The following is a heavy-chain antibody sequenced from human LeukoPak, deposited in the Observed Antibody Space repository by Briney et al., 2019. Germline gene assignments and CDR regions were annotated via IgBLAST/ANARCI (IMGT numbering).Heavy chain of an antibody. V-gene: IGHV3-23*01. Sequence: GGSLRLSCAASGFTFYSYAMTWVRQAPGKGLEWVSAISGSGGSTYYADSVKGRFTISRDNSKNTLYLQMSSLRAEDTALYYCAKYNSDWYDDYWGQGPLVTVSS. J-gene: IGHJ4*02. D-gene: IGHD6-19*01. CDR1: GFTFYSYA. CDR3: AKYNSDWYDDY. CDR2: ISGSGGST.